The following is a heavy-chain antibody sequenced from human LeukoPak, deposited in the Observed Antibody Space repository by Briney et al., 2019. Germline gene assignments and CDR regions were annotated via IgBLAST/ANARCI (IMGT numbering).Heavy chain of an antibody. J-gene: IGHJ4*02. CDR2: IYYSGST. V-gene: IGHV4-59*01. CDR3: ARCWGPFDY. CDR1: GGSISSYY. Sequence: SETLSLTCTVSGGSISSYYWSWIRQPPGKGLEWIGYIYYSGSTNYNPSLKSRVTTSVDTSKSQFSLKLSSVTAADTAVYYCARCWGPFDYWGQGTLVTVSS. D-gene: IGHD3-16*01.